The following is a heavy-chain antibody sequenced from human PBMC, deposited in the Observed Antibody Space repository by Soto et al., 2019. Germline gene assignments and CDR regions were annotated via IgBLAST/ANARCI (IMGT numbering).Heavy chain of an antibody. V-gene: IGHV4-31*03. D-gene: IGHD7-27*01. CDR1: GGAIDRGGYY. Sequence: SETLSLTCKVSGGAIDRGGYYWCWIRQHPGKGLEWIGHIYYTGSAYYKPSLESRVSMSIDTSKNQFSLELISVTAADTAVYYCARVGTSYARRGLDVWGKGTTVT. CDR2: IYYTGSA. CDR3: ARVGTSYARRGLDV. J-gene: IGHJ6*04.